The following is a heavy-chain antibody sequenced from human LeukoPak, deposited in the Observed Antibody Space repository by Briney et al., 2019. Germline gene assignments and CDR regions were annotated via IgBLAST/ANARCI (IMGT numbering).Heavy chain of an antibody. Sequence: GGALRLSCAASGFTFSSYSMNWVRQAPGKGLEWVSYISSSSSTIYYADSVKGRFTISRDNSKNTLYLQMNSLRAEDTAVYYCAKGTKSPQYRSSWYWGARPEHYYYYGMDVWGQGPTVTVSS. V-gene: IGHV3-48*01. D-gene: IGHD6-13*01. CDR1: GFTFSSYS. CDR2: ISSSSSTI. J-gene: IGHJ6*02. CDR3: AKGTKSPQYRSSWYWGARPEHYYYYGMDV.